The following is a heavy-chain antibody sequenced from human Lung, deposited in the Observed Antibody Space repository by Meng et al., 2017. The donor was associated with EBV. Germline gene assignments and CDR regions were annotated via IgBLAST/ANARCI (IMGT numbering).Heavy chain of an antibody. V-gene: IGHV4-31*01. CDR1: GGTSSSRCHY. Sequence: HVLLQESGPGVVTLSHTLPLSCTVSGGTSSSRCHYWIWIRQHPGKSLEWIGYIYYSGSTYYTPSLKSLVSISVDTSNNQFSLKLISVTAADTAVYYCARAVDTWYFDYWDQGTLVTVSS. D-gene: IGHD5-18*01. CDR3: ARAVDTWYFDY. J-gene: IGHJ4*02. CDR2: IYYSGST.